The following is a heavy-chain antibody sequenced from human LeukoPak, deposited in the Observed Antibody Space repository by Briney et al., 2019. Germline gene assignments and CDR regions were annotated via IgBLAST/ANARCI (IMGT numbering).Heavy chain of an antibody. CDR1: GYTFTSYG. Sequence: PSVKVSCKASGYTFTSYGISWGRQAPGQGVEWMGWISAYNGNTNYAQKLQGRVTMTTDTSTSTAYMELRSLRSDDTAVYYCARDNYGSGRPRMDVWGKGTTVTVSP. J-gene: IGHJ6*01. D-gene: IGHD3-10*01. CDR2: ISAYNGNT. V-gene: IGHV1-18*04. CDR3: ARDNYGSGRPRMDV.